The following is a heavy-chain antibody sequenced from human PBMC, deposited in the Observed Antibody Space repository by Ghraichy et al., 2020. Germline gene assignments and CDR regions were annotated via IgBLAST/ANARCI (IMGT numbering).Heavy chain of an antibody. CDR2: FYYTGST. CDR3: ARHFPAVYSGYDTGDY. J-gene: IGHJ4*02. Sequence: SETLSLTCTVSGGSISGSYYYWGWIRQPPGKGLEWIGSFYYTGSTYHNPSLKSRVTISVDTSKNQFSLKLSSVTAADTAVDYCARHFPAVYSGYDTGDYWGQGTLVTVSS. D-gene: IGHD5-12*01. V-gene: IGHV4-39*01. CDR1: GGSISGSYYY.